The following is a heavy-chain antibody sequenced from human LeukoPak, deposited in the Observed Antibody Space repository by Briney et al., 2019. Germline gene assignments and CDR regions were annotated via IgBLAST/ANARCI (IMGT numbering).Heavy chain of an antibody. D-gene: IGHD3-10*01. CDR3: ALARYYYGSASSYFDY. V-gene: IGHV1-18*01. Sequence: AASVKVSCKASGYTFTSYGISWVRQAPGQGLEWMGWISAYNGNTNYAQKLQGRVTMTTDTSTSTAYMELRSLRSDDTAVYYCALARYYYGSASSYFDYWGQGTLVTVSS. J-gene: IGHJ4*02. CDR1: GYTFTSYG. CDR2: ISAYNGNT.